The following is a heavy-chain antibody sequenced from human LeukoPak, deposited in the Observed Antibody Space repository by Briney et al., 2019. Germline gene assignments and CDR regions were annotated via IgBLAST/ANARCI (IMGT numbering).Heavy chain of an antibody. J-gene: IGHJ3*02. D-gene: IGHD3-16*02. CDR1: GFTFSSYA. CDR2: ISYDGSNK. V-gene: IGHV3-30-3*01. Sequence: PGGSLRLSCAASGFTFSSYAVHWVRQAPGKGLEWVAVISYDGSNKYYADSVKGRFTISRDNSKNTLYLQMNSLRAEDTAVYYCARDPDMMITFGGVIVGGAFDIWGQGTMVTVSS. CDR3: ARDPDMMITFGGVIVGGAFDI.